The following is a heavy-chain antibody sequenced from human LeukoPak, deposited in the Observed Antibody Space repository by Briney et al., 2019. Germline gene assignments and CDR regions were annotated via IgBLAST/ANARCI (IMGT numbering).Heavy chain of an antibody. Sequence: SETLSLTCTVSGGSISSGSYYWSWIRQPAGKALEWIGRIYTSGSTNYNPSLKSRVTISVDTSKNQFSLKLSSVTAADTAVYYCARVEYSYGPPDYYYGMDVWGQGTTVTVSS. CDR2: IYTSGST. V-gene: IGHV4-61*02. CDR1: GGSISSGSYY. CDR3: ARVEYSYGPPDYYYGMDV. D-gene: IGHD5-18*01. J-gene: IGHJ6*02.